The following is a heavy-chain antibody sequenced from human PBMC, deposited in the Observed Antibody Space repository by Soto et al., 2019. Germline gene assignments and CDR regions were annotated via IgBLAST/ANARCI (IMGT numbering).Heavy chain of an antibody. CDR3: ASRTLYYYGSGGDYMDV. CDR2: IYYSGST. V-gene: IGHV4-39*01. Sequence: PSETLSLTCTVSGGSISSSSYYWGLIRQPPGKGLEWIGSIYYSGSTYYHPSLKSRITISVDTSKNQFSLKLSSVTAADTAVYYCASRTLYYYGSGGDYMDVWGKGTTVTV. J-gene: IGHJ6*03. D-gene: IGHD3-10*01. CDR1: GGSISSSSYY.